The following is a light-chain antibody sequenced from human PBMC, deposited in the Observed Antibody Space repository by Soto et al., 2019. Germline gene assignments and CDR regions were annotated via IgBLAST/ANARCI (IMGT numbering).Light chain of an antibody. CDR1: SXDIGGYNY. CDR3: CSYAGRYTYV. CDR2: DVS. Sequence: QSALAQPRSVSGSPGQSVTISCSGTSXDIGGYNYVSWYQQHPGKAPKLMIYDVSKRPSGVPDRFSGSKSGSTASLTISGLQTDDEADYYCCSYAGRYTYVFGTGTKVTVL. J-gene: IGLJ1*01. V-gene: IGLV2-11*01.